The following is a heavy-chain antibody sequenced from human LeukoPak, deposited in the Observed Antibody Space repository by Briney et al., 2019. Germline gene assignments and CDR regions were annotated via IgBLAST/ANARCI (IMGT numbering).Heavy chain of an antibody. D-gene: IGHD5-18*01. V-gene: IGHV3-23*01. J-gene: IGHJ2*01. CDR3: VKDHALFPTRRRYSYGGYFDL. Sequence: RTGGSLRLSCAASGFTFSVYVMSWVRQAPGKGLEWVSVISVPVSSTYYADSVNGRYTISRDNSKNTLYLQMSSLRAEDTAVYYCVKDHALFPTRRRYSYGGYFDLWGRGTLVTVSS. CDR2: ISVPVSST. CDR1: GFTFSVYV.